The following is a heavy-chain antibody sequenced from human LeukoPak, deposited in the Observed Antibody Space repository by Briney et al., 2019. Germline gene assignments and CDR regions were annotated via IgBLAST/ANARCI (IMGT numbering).Heavy chain of an antibody. CDR1: GGSISSGGYY. CDR3: ARGQYSSSPPYYFDY. D-gene: IGHD6-6*01. V-gene: IGHV4-31*03. J-gene: IGHJ4*02. Sequence: PSVTLSLTCTVSGGSISSGGYYWSWIRQHPGKGLEWIGYIYYSGSTYYNPSLKSRVTISVDTSKNQFSLKLSSVTAADTAVYYCARGQYSSSPPYYFDYWGQGTLVTVSS. CDR2: IYYSGST.